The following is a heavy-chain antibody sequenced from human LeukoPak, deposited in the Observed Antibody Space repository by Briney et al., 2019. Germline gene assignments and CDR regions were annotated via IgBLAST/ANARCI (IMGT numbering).Heavy chain of an antibody. CDR2: ISGSGGST. J-gene: IGHJ4*02. Sequence: QPGGSLRLSCAASVFTFSTYNMNWVRQAPGKGLEWVSAISGSGGSTYYADSVKGRFTISRDNSKNTLYLQMNSLRAEDTAVYYCAKDPRILVGAPKDYWGQGTLVAVSS. CDR1: VFTFSTYN. CDR3: AKDPRILVGAPKDY. D-gene: IGHD1-26*01. V-gene: IGHV3-23*01.